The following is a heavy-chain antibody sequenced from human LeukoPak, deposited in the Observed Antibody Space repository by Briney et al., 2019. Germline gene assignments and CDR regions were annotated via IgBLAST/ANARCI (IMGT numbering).Heavy chain of an antibody. Sequence: PGGSLRLSCAASGFTFGRFTMHWVRQAPGKGLEWVSSIFGSSSVVHYPLSLKGRFTISRDNAKNSLYLQMNSLRAEDTAVYYCASLVQLEVAVVGPLRAFDIWGQGTMVTVSS. V-gene: IGHV3-21*01. CDR1: GFTFGRFT. J-gene: IGHJ3*02. D-gene: IGHD1-1*01. CDR2: IFGSSSVV. CDR3: ASLVQLEVAVVGPLRAFDI.